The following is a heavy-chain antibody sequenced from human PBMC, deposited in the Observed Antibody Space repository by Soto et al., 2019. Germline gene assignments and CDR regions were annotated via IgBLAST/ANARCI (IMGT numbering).Heavy chain of an antibody. CDR1: GGSISSYY. J-gene: IGHJ4*02. Sequence: SETLSLTCTVSGGSISSYYWSWIRQPPGKGLEWIGYIYYSGSTNYNPSLKSRVTISVDTSKNQFSLKLSSVTAADTAVYYCARQDYSSGYDYWGKGTLVTVAS. V-gene: IGHV4-59*08. D-gene: IGHD6-19*01. CDR3: ARQDYSSGYDY. CDR2: IYYSGST.